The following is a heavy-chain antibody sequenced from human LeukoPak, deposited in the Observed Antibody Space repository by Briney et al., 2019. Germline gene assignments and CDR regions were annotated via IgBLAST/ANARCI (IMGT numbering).Heavy chain of an antibody. CDR2: ISYDGSNK. CDR3: ARGKGQVVPYGMDV. J-gene: IGHJ6*02. D-gene: IGHD3-22*01. V-gene: IGHV3-30*09. CDR1: GFTFSSYA. Sequence: GGSLRLSCAASGFTFSSYAMHWVRQAPGKGLEWVAVISYDGSNKYYADSVKGRFAISRDNSKNTLYPQMNSLRAEDTAVYYCARGKGQVVPYGMDVWGQGTTVTVSS.